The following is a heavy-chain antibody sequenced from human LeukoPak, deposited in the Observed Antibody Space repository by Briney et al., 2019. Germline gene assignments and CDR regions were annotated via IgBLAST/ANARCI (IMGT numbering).Heavy chain of an antibody. V-gene: IGHV4-59*11. CDR3: ALRDFGTSSGGYSYYYMDV. Sequence: SETLSLTCSVSGGSMSSRYWSWIRQAPGKGLEWIGYILYDVITVYNMSLQSRATISVDTARNQFSLKLSSVTAADTAVYYCALRDFGTSSGGYSYYYMDVWGTGTTVTVSS. D-gene: IGHD4/OR15-4a*01. CDR2: ILYDVIT. J-gene: IGHJ6*03. CDR1: GGSMSSRY.